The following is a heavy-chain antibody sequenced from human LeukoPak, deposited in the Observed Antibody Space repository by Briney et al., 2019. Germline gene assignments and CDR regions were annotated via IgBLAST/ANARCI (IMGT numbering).Heavy chain of an antibody. Sequence: GGSLRLSCAASGFTFSSYAMHWVRQAPGKGLEWVAVISYDGSNKYYADSVKGRFTISRDNSKNTLYLQMNSLRAEDTAVYYCARDLSSGWFDYWGQGTLVTVSS. J-gene: IGHJ4*02. CDR2: ISYDGSNK. V-gene: IGHV3-30-3*01. CDR1: GFTFSSYA. CDR3: ARDLSSGWFDY. D-gene: IGHD6-19*01.